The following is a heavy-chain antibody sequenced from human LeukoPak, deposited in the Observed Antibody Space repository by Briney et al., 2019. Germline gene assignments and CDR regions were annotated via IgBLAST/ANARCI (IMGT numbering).Heavy chain of an antibody. V-gene: IGHV3-74*01. J-gene: IGHJ4*02. Sequence: GGSLRLSCSASGFTLSNYWIHWVRQAPGKGLVWVSRINTDGSSTNYADSVKGRFTIARDKSKNTVYLQMNSLRAEDTAVYYCAKAYYDDYATAPRDFYYWGQGTLVTVSS. D-gene: IGHD4-17*01. CDR3: AKAYYDDYATAPRDFYY. CDR1: GFTLSNYW. CDR2: INTDGSST.